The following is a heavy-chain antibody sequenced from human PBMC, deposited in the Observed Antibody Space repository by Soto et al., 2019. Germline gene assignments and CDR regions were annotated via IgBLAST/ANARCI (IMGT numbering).Heavy chain of an antibody. D-gene: IGHD6-19*01. CDR2: IIPIFGTA. Sequence: VASVKVSCKASGGTFSSYAISWVRQAPGQGLEWMGGIIPIFGTANYAQKFQGRVTITADESTSTAYMELSSLRSEDTAVYYCARANRGSSGWYDIDYWGQGTLVTVSS. J-gene: IGHJ4*02. CDR1: GGTFSSYA. CDR3: ARANRGSSGWYDIDY. V-gene: IGHV1-69*13.